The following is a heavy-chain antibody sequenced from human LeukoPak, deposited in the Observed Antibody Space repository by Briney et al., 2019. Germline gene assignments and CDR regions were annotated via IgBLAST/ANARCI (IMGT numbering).Heavy chain of an antibody. CDR1: GGSIISYSSSTYY. D-gene: IGHD2-15*01. Sequence: PSETLSLTCTVSGGSIISYSSSTYYWSCIRQPPGKGLEWIAYIYNSGSTHYNPSLKSRVTISVDTSKKQFSLNLSSVTAADTAVYYCARHVSGGYFDYWGQGALVTVSS. CDR2: IYNSGST. J-gene: IGHJ4*02. CDR3: ARHVSGGYFDY. V-gene: IGHV4-59*08.